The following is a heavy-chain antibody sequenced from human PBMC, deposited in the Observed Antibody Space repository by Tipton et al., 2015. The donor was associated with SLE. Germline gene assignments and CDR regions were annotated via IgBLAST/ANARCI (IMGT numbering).Heavy chain of an antibody. J-gene: IGHJ4*02. D-gene: IGHD6-13*01. CDR1: GYSISSNYY. Sequence: TLSLTCAVSGYSISSNYYWGWIRQPPGKGLEWIGSIYHSGTTYYNPSLKSRVTISVDTSKNQFSLKLSSVTAAGTAVYYCARGRNGIAAAGLDYWGQGTLVTVSS. V-gene: IGHV4-38-2*01. CDR2: IYHSGTT. CDR3: ARGRNGIAAAGLDY.